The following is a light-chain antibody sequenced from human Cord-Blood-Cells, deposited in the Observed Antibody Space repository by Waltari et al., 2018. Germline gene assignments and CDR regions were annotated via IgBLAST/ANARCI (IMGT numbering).Light chain of an antibody. V-gene: IGKV1-33*01. CDR2: DAS. CDR1: QDISNY. CDR3: QQYDNLPLT. J-gene: IGKJ3*01. Sequence: DIHMTQSRSSLSAAVGDRVTITCQASQDISNYLNWYQQKPGKAPKILNYDASNLETGVPSRFSGSGSGTDFTFTISSLQPEYIETYYCQQYDNLPLTFGPGTKVDIK.